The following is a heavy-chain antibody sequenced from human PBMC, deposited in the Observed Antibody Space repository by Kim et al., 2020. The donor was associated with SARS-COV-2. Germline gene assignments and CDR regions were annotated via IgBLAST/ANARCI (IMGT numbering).Heavy chain of an antibody. D-gene: IGHD1-26*01. CDR3: AKEWELRLGTHLDV. J-gene: IGHJ6*02. CDR2: ISGSGGST. V-gene: IGHV3-23*01. Sequence: GGSLRLSCAASGFTFSSYAMSWVRQAPGKGLEWVSAISGSGGSTYYADSVKGRFTISRDNSKNTLYLQMNSLRAEHTAVYYCAKEWELRLGTHLDVWGQGTTVTVSS. CDR1: GFTFSSYA.